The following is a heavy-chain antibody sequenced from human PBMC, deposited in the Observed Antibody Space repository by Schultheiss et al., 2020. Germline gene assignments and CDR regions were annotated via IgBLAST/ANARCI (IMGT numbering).Heavy chain of an antibody. Sequence: SQTLSLTCAVYGGSFSGYYWSWIRQPAGKGLEWIGEINHSGSTNYHPSLKSRVTISVDTSKNQFSLKLSSVTAADTAVYYCARDTVPNYYYGMDVWGQGTTVTVSS. CDR1: GGSFSGYY. V-gene: IGHV4-34*01. CDR2: INHSGST. J-gene: IGHJ6*02. D-gene: IGHD4-17*01. CDR3: ARDTVPNYYYGMDV.